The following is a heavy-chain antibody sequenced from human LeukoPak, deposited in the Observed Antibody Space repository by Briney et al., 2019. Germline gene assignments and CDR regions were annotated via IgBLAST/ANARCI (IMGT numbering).Heavy chain of an antibody. CDR3: ARYSSSWHYYFDY. Sequence: GGSLRLSCAASGFTFSSYDMNWVRQAPGKGLEWVSYISSSGNTIYYTDSVKGRFTISRDNAQNSLYLQMNSLRAEDTAGYYCARYSSSWHYYFDYWGQGTLVTVSS. D-gene: IGHD6-13*01. CDR1: GFTFSSYD. V-gene: IGHV3-48*03. CDR2: ISSSGNTI. J-gene: IGHJ4*02.